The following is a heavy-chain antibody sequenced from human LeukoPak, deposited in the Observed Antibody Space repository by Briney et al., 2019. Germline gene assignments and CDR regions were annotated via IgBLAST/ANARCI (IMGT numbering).Heavy chain of an antibody. CDR3: ARDGATFSGYDWYYYMDV. D-gene: IGHD5-12*01. CDR1: GFTFSSYW. V-gene: IGHV3-7*01. J-gene: IGHJ6*03. Sequence: PGGSLRLSCAASGFTFSSYWTSWVRQAPGKGLEWVANIKQDGSEKYYVDSVKGRFTISRDNAKNSLYLQMNSLRAEDTAVYYCARDGATFSGYDWYYYMDVWGKGTTVTVSS. CDR2: IKQDGSEK.